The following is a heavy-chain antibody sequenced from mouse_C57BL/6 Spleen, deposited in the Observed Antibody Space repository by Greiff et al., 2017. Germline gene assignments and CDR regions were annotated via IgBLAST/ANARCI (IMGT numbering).Heavy chain of an antibody. V-gene: IGHV3-6*01. Sequence: EVKLEESGPGLVKPSQSLSLTCSVTGYSITSGYYWNWIRQFPGNKLEWMGYISYDGSNNYNPSLKNRISITRDTSKNQFFLKLNSVTTEDTATYYCARDDDYDEDWFAYWGQGTLVTVSA. D-gene: IGHD2-4*01. J-gene: IGHJ3*01. CDR3: ARDDDYDEDWFAY. CDR1: GYSITSGYY. CDR2: ISYDGSN.